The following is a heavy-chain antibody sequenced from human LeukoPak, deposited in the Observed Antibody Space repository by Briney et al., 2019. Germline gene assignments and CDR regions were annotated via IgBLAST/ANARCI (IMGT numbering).Heavy chain of an antibody. J-gene: IGHJ3*02. V-gene: IGHV1-18*01. Sequence: ASVKVSCKASGYTFSSYGITWVRQAPGQGLEWVGWISAYNGNTNYAQKLQGRVTMTTDTSASIAHMELRSLRSDDTAVYYCARGGVVAAREAFDIWGQGTMVTVSS. CDR2: ISAYNGNT. D-gene: IGHD2-15*01. CDR3: ARGGVVAAREAFDI. CDR1: GYTFSSYG.